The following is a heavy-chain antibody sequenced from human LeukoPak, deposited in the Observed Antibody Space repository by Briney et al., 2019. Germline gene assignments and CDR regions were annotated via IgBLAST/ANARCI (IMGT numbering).Heavy chain of an antibody. CDR3: ARSSGHSYGDFDY. D-gene: IGHD5-18*01. CDR2: IYYSGST. Sequence: PSETLSLTCTVSGGSISSYYWSWIRQPPGKGLEWIGYIYYSGSTNYNPSLKSRVTISLDTSNNQFSLKLSSVTATDTAVYYCARSSGHSYGDFDYWGQGTLVTVSS. J-gene: IGHJ4*02. CDR1: GGSISSYY. V-gene: IGHV4-59*01.